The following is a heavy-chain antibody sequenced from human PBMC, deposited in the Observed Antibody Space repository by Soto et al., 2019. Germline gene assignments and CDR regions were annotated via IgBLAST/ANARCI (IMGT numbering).Heavy chain of an antibody. CDR1: GFTFSSYG. CDR2: ISYDGSNK. V-gene: IGHV3-30*18. D-gene: IGHD2-21*01. J-gene: IGHJ4*02. Sequence: QVQLVESGGGVVQPGRSLRLSCAASGFTFSSYGMHWVRQAPGKGLEWVAVISYDGSNKYYADSVKGRFTISRDNSKNTLYLQMNSLRAEDTAVYDCAKDVEHPGDYWGQGTLVTVSS. CDR3: AKDVEHPGDY.